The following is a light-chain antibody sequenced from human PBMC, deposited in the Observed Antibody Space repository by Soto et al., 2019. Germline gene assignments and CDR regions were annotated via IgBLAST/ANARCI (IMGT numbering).Light chain of an antibody. Sequence: EVVMTQSPATLSVSPGERVTLSCRASQSVSSYLAWYQQKPGQAPRLLIYGASSRATGIPDRFSGSGSGTDFTLTISRLEPEDFAVYYCQQYGSSPRTFGQGTKVDIK. J-gene: IGKJ1*01. CDR3: QQYGSSPRT. CDR1: QSVSSY. V-gene: IGKV3-20*01. CDR2: GAS.